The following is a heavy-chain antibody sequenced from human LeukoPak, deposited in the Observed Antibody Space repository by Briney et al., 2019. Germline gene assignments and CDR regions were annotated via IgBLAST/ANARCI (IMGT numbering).Heavy chain of an antibody. D-gene: IGHD6-13*01. CDR3: ARVTSSSWFEGYFDY. CDR1: GYSISSGYY. V-gene: IGHV4-38-2*02. Sequence: SETLSLTCTVSGYSISSGYYWGWIRQPPGKGLEWIGNIYHGGSTYYNPSLKSRVTMSGDTSKNQFSPNLSSVTAADTAVYYCARVTSSSWFEGYFDYWGQGTLVTVSS. CDR2: IYHGGST. J-gene: IGHJ4*02.